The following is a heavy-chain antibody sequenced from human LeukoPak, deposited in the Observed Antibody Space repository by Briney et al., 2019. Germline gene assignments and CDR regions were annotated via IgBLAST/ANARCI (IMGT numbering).Heavy chain of an antibody. CDR3: AKGFYDSSGYYYDAFDI. D-gene: IGHD3-22*01. V-gene: IGHV3-30*18. Sequence: PGGSLRLSCAASGFTFSSYGMHWVRQAPGKGLEWVAVISYEGSNKYYADSVKGRFTISRDNSKNTLYLQMNSLRAEDTAVYYCAKGFYDSSGYYYDAFDIWGQGTMVTVSS. CDR1: GFTFSSYG. CDR2: ISYEGSNK. J-gene: IGHJ3*02.